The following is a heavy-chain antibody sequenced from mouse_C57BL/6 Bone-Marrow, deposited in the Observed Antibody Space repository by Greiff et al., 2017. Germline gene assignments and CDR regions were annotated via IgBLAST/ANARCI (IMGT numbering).Heavy chain of an antibody. CDR2: IYPRDGSI. D-gene: IGHD1-2*01. V-gene: IGHV1-78*01. Sequence: QVQLQQSDAELVKPGASVKISCKVSGYTFTDHTIHWMQQTPEQGLEWIAYIYPRDGSIKYNENFKGKVTLTADKSSRKAYMQLNSLTSEDSAVYFCAREKTAYYAMDYWGQGTSVTVSS. CDR3: AREKTAYYAMDY. CDR1: GYTFTDHT. J-gene: IGHJ4*01.